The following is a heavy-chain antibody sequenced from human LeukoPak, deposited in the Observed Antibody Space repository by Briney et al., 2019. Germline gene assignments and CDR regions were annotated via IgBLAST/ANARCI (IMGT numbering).Heavy chain of an antibody. Sequence: SETLSLTCTVSGGSISSYYWSWIRQPPGKGLEWIGYIYYSGSTNYNPSLKSRVTISVDTSKNQFSLKLSSVTAADTAVYYCARGRAEEYSSSKGWFDPWGQGTLVTVSS. J-gene: IGHJ5*02. CDR2: IYYSGST. CDR1: GGSISSYY. V-gene: IGHV4-59*01. D-gene: IGHD6-6*01. CDR3: ARGRAEEYSSSKGWFDP.